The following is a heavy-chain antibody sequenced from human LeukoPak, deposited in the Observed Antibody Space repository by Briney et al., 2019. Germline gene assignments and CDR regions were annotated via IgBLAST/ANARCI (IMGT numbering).Heavy chain of an antibody. Sequence: SETLSLTCAVSGDSIRTYYWSWIRQPAGKGLEWIGRIYSSGSTNYNPSLKSRVTMSVDTPKNQFSLKLTSVTAADTAVYYCAKGGYNYGYSFDYWGQGALVTVSS. D-gene: IGHD5-18*01. CDR3: AKGGYNYGYSFDY. J-gene: IGHJ4*02. CDR1: GDSIRTYY. CDR2: IYSSGST. V-gene: IGHV4-59*10.